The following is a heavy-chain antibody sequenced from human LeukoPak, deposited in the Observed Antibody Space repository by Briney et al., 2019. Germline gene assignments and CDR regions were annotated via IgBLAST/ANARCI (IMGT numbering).Heavy chain of an antibody. CDR3: VRDSYSSSWSGLFDY. CDR1: GLTFSTFW. D-gene: IGHD6-13*01. Sequence: GGSLRLSCAVSGLTFSTFWMSWVRQAPGKGLEWVTNINPDGSDKYYLDSVRGRFTISRDNARNSLYLQMSSLRAEDTAVYYCVRDSYSSSWSGLFDYWGQGTLVTVSS. V-gene: IGHV3-7*01. CDR2: INPDGSDK. J-gene: IGHJ4*02.